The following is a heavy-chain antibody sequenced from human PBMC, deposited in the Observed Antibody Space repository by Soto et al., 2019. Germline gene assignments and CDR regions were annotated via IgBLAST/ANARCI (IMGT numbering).Heavy chain of an antibody. Sequence: QPGGSLRLSCAASGFTFNSYGMHWVRQAPGRGREWVAVISYDGSNEYYADSVKGRFTISRDNSKNTLYLQMNSLRVEDTAVYYCAKDLGYGGNSYTFDYWGQGALVTVSS. J-gene: IGHJ4*02. D-gene: IGHD2-21*01. CDR2: ISYDGSNE. CDR1: GFTFNSYG. V-gene: IGHV3-30*18. CDR3: AKDLGYGGNSYTFDY.